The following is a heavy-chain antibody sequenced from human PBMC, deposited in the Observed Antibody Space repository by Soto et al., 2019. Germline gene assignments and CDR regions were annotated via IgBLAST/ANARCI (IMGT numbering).Heavy chain of an antibody. CDR1: GFTFSSYG. CDR2: IWYDGSNK. V-gene: IGHV3-33*01. J-gene: IGHJ3*02. CDR3: ARRFLPYYYGSGNETDAFDI. D-gene: IGHD3-10*01. Sequence: GGSLRLSCAASGFTFSSYGMHWVRQAPGKGLEWVAVIWYDGSNKYYADSVKGRFTISRDNSKNTLYLQMNSLRAEDTAVYYCARRFLPYYYGSGNETDAFDIWGQGTMVTVSS.